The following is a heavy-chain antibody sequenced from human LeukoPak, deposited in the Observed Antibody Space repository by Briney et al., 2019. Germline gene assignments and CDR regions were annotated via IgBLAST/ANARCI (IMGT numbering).Heavy chain of an antibody. Sequence: GGSLRLACAASGFTFSSYAMSWVRQAPGKGLEWVSAISGSGGSTYYADSVKGRFTISRDNSKNTLYLQMISLRAEDTAVYYCAKDHLEYYFDYWGQGTLVTVSS. CDR1: GFTFSSYA. CDR3: AKDHLEYYFDY. CDR2: ISGSGGST. V-gene: IGHV3-23*01. J-gene: IGHJ4*02.